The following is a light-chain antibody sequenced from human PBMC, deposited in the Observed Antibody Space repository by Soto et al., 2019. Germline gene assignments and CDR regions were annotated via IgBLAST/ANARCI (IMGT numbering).Light chain of an antibody. V-gene: IGKV1-6*02. CDR3: LQDFNYPLS. CDR2: AAS. CDR1: QGIGDD. Sequence: AIQMTQSPSSLSASVGDRVTITCRASQGIGDDLAWYQQKPGKAPTLLIYAASTLQSGVPSRFSGNGSGTDFTLTISSLQPGDFASYYCLQDFNYPLSFGGGTTVEIK. J-gene: IGKJ4*01.